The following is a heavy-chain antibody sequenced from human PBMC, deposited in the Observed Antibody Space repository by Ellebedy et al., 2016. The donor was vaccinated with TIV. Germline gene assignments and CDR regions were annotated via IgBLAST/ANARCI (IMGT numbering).Heavy chain of an antibody. CDR1: GYTFTSYG. J-gene: IGHJ4*02. CDR2: ISAYNGNT. V-gene: IGHV1-18*01. D-gene: IGHD6-19*01. CDR3: AREKGSGWYSASFDY. Sequence: ASVKVSCKASGYTFTSYGISWVRQAPGQGLEWMGWISAYNGNTNYAQKLQGRLTMTTDTSTSTAYMELRSLRSDDTAVYYCAREKGSGWYSASFDYWGQGTLVTVSS.